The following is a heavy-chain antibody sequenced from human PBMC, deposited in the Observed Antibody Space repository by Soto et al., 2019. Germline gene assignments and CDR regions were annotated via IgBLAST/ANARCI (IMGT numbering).Heavy chain of an antibody. J-gene: IGHJ6*02. V-gene: IGHV3-30*03. CDR1: GFTFNDYA. Sequence: ESGGGGVPPGRSKRLSCVVSGFTFNDYAIHWVRQAPGKGLEWVAVISFDGNNKFYADSVKGRFTISRDRSKTTAYLQMNNLRADDTAVYYCARDHWDCSGGGCNPHQLNFFAMDVWGQGTTVTVSS. D-gene: IGHD2-15*01. CDR2: ISFDGNNK. CDR3: ARDHWDCSGGGCNPHQLNFFAMDV.